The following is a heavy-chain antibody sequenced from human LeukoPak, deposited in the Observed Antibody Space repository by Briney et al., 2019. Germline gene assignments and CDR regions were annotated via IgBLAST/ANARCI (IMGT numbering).Heavy chain of an antibody. CDR3: ARDKIVGATNFDY. D-gene: IGHD1-26*01. V-gene: IGHV3-7*01. Sequence: GGSLRLSCAASGFTFNNHWMSWVRQAPGKGLEWVANIKQDGSEKYYVDSVKGRFTISRDNAKNSLYLQMNSLRAEDTAVYYCARDKIVGATNFDYWGQGTLVTVSS. CDR1: GFTFNNHW. CDR2: IKQDGSEK. J-gene: IGHJ4*02.